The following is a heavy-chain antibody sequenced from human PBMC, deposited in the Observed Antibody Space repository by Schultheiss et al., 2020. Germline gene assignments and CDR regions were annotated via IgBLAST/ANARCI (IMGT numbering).Heavy chain of an antibody. CDR3: ARAGPRDGYNFDY. D-gene: IGHD5-24*01. J-gene: IGHJ4*02. CDR2: IYSDGST. Sequence: GGSLRLSCAASGFTVSSNYMSWVRQAPGKGLEWVSVIYSDGSTYSADSVKGRFTISRDNSKNTLYLQMNSLRAEDTAVYYCARAGPRDGYNFDYWGQGTLVTVS. V-gene: IGHV3-66*01. CDR1: GFTVSSNY.